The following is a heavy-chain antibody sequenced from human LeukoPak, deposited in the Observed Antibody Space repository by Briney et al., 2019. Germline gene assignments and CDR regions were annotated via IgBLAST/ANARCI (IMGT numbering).Heavy chain of an antibody. CDR1: VYTFTGYY. CDR2: INPNSGGT. Sequence: GASVKVSCKASVYTFTGYYMHCVRQAPGQGLEWMGWINPNSGGTNYAQKFQGRVTMTRDTSISTAYMELSRRRSDDTAVYYCARGPGHYDSSGYDYVNYYYYMDVWGKGTTVTVSS. J-gene: IGHJ6*03. D-gene: IGHD3-22*01. CDR3: ARGPGHYDSSGYDYVNYYYYMDV. V-gene: IGHV1-2*02.